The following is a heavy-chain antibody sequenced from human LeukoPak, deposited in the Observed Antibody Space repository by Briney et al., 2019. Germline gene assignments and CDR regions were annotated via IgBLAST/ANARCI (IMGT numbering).Heavy chain of an antibody. Sequence: SGPALVKPPQTLTLTCTFSGFSLSTSGMCVSWIRQPPGKALEWLARIDWDDDKYYSTSLKTRLTISKDTSKNQVVLTMTNMDPVDTATYYCARILTGESYFDYWGQGTLVTVSS. V-gene: IGHV2-70*11. J-gene: IGHJ4*02. CDR2: IDWDDDK. D-gene: IGHD7-27*01. CDR3: ARILTGESYFDY. CDR1: GFSLSTSGMC.